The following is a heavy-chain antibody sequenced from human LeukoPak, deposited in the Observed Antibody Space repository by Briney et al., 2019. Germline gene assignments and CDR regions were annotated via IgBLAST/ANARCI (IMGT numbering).Heavy chain of an antibody. J-gene: IGHJ4*02. CDR3: ARGPNSNWSGLDF. CDR2: INEDGSTT. V-gene: IGHV3-74*01. Sequence: SLRLSCAASGFTFSSNWMHWVRQAPGKGLVWVSRINEDGSTTNYADSVKGRFTVSRDNAKNTLYLQVNNLRAEDTAVYYCARGPNSNWSGLDFWGQGTLLTVSS. CDR1: GFTFSSNW. D-gene: IGHD6-6*01.